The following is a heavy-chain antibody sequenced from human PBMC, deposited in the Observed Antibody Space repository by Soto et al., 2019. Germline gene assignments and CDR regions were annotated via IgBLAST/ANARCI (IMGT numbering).Heavy chain of an antibody. CDR1: GYTFTSYG. D-gene: IGHD2-2*02. CDR3: ARVDPSYSLDY. J-gene: IGHJ4*02. V-gene: IGHV1-18*01. CDR2: ISAYHGNT. Sequence: QVQLVQSGAEVKQPGASVTVSCKASGYTFTSYGISWVRQAPGQGLEWMGWISAYHGNTHYAQKLQCRVTMTTDTYTSTAYMELRSLRSDDTAVYYCARVDPSYSLDYWGKGTLVTESS.